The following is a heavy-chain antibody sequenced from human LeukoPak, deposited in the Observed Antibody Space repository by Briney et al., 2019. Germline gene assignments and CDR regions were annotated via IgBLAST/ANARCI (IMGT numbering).Heavy chain of an antibody. V-gene: IGHV1-69*06. CDR2: IIPIFGTA. Sequence: SVKVSCKASGGTFSSYAISWVRQAPGQGLEWMGGIIPIFGTADYAQKFQGRVTITADKSTSTAYMELSSLRSEDTAVYYCARGIVVVPAAAEGSSWFDPWGQGTLVTVSS. D-gene: IGHD2-2*01. CDR1: GGTFSSYA. CDR3: ARGIVVVPAAAEGSSWFDP. J-gene: IGHJ5*02.